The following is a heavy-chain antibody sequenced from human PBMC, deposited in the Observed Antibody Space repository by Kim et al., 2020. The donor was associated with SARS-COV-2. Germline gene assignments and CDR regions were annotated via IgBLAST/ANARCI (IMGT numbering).Heavy chain of an antibody. Sequence: QKFQGRVTMTRDTSISTAYMELSRLRSDDTAVYYCARDREATVTTYWFDPWGQGTLVTVSS. J-gene: IGHJ5*02. D-gene: IGHD4-17*01. CDR3: ARDREATVTTYWFDP. V-gene: IGHV1-2*02.